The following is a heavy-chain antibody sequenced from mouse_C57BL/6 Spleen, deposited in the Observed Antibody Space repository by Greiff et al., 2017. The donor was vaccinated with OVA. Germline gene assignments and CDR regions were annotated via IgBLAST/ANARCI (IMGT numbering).Heavy chain of an antibody. J-gene: IGHJ4*01. Sequence: QVQLQQSGPELVKPGASVKISCKASGYAFSSSWMNWVKQRPGKGLEWIGRIYPGDGDTNYNGKFKGKATLTADKSSSTAYMQLSSLTSEDSAVYFCAGMITTGYYAMDYWGQGTSVTVSS. CDR1: GYAFSSSW. CDR3: AGMITTGYYAMDY. CDR2: IYPGDGDT. D-gene: IGHD2-4*01. V-gene: IGHV1-82*01.